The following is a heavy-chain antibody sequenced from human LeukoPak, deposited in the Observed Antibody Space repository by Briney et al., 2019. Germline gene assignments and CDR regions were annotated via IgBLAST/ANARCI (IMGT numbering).Heavy chain of an antibody. V-gene: IGHV4-39*01. Sequence: PSETLSLTCTVSGGSISSTNNYWGWIRQPPGKGLEWIGTISYSGGTYYNPSLKSRATISIDTSKTQFSLKLSSVTATDTAVYYCARHFDYWGQGTLVTVSS. CDR2: ISYSGGT. J-gene: IGHJ4*02. CDR3: ARHFDY. CDR1: GGSISSTNNY.